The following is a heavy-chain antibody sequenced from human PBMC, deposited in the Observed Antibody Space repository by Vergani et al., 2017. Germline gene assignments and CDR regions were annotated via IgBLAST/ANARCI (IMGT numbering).Heavy chain of an antibody. Sequence: QVQLVESGGGLVKPGGSLRLSCAASGFTFSDYYMSWIRQAPGKGLEWVSYISSSSSYTNYADSVKGRFTISRDNAKNSLYLQMNSLRAEDTAVYYCAREAWFGEWFDPWGQGTLVTVSS. D-gene: IGHD3-10*01. CDR1: GFTFSDYY. V-gene: IGHV3-11*06. CDR3: AREAWFGEWFDP. J-gene: IGHJ5*02. CDR2: ISSSSSYT.